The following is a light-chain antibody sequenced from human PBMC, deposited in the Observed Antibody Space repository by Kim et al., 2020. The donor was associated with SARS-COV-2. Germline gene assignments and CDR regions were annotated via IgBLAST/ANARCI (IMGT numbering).Light chain of an antibody. CDR3: LQYNNWPPLT. CDR2: GAS. V-gene: IGKV3-15*01. Sequence: AGERATLSCRARQSVTSNLAWYQQKPGQAPRLLGEGASTRDTGVPTRFSGSGSGTEFTLTISSLQSEDFAIYYCLQYNNWPPLTFGGGTRVEIK. CDR1: QSVTSN. J-gene: IGKJ4*01.